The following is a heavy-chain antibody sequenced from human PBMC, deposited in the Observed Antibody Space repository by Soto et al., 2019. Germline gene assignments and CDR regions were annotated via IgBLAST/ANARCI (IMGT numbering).Heavy chain of an antibody. J-gene: IGHJ4*02. V-gene: IGHV4-34*01. CDR2: INHSGST. CDR1: GGSFSGYY. D-gene: IGHD2-2*01. Sequence: QVQLQQRGAGLLKPSETLSLTCAVYGGSFSGYYWSWIRQPPGKGLEWIGEINHSGSTNYNPSLKSRVTISVDTSKNQFSLKLSSVTAADTAVYYCARGQRRGGGRRYCSSTSCYAFDYWGQGTLVTVSS. CDR3: ARGQRRGGGRRYCSSTSCYAFDY.